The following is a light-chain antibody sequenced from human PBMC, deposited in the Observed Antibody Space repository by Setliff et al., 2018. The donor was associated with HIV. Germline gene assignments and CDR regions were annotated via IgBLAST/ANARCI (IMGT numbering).Light chain of an antibody. CDR1: RSNIGSNP. Sequence: QSVLTQPPSASGTPGQRITISCSGSRSNIGSNPVNWYQQLPGTAPKLLIYANTQGPSGVPDRFSGSRSGTSASLAISGLQSEDEAEYYCAAWDDGLNGYVVGTGTKV. CDR3: AAWDDGLNGYV. V-gene: IGLV1-44*01. CDR2: ANT. J-gene: IGLJ1*01.